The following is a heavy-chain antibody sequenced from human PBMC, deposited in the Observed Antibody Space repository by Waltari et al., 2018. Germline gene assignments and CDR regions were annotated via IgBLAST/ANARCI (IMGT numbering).Heavy chain of an antibody. CDR3: TTDRTTYYDFWSGYKGMDV. J-gene: IGHJ6*02. Sequence: QVQLVESGGGVVQPGRSLRLSCAASGFPFSSYGMHWVRQATGKGREWVAVIWDDGSNKYYADSVKGRFTISRDNSKNTLYLQMNSLKTEDTAVYYCTTDRTTYYDFWSGYKGMDVWGQGTTVTVSS. D-gene: IGHD3-3*01. V-gene: IGHV3-33*01. CDR1: GFPFSSYG. CDR2: IWDDGSNK.